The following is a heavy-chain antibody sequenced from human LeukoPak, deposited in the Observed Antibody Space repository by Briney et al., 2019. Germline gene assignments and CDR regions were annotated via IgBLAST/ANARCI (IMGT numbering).Heavy chain of an antibody. CDR2: IYTTGTT. V-gene: IGHV4-4*07. Sequence: SGTLSLTCTVSSGSINSYYWGWVRQPPGKGLEWIGRIYTTGTTQYNPSLKSRVTMSVDTSTNQFSLNLRPMTAADTAVYYCGRQGYTASYYFLDYWSQGTLVAVS. CDR3: GRQGYTASYYFLDY. J-gene: IGHJ4*02. D-gene: IGHD1-26*01. CDR1: SGSINSYY.